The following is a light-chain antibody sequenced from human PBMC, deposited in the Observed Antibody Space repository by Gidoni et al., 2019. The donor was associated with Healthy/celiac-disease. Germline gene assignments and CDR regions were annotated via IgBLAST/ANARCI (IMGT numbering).Light chain of an antibody. CDR3: SSYAGSNAVV. Sequence: QSALTQPPSASGSPGQSVTIACTGTSSDVGGYNYVYWYQQHPGTAPKLMSYEVSKRPSGVPDRFSGSKSGNTASLTVYGLQAEDEADYYCSSYAGSNAVVFGGGTKLTVL. J-gene: IGLJ2*01. V-gene: IGLV2-8*01. CDR2: EVS. CDR1: SSDVGGYNY.